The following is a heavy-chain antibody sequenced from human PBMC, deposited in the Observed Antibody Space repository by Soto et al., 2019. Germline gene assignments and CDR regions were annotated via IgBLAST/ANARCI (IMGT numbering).Heavy chain of an antibody. Sequence: QVQLQQWGAGLLKPSETLSLTCAVYGGSFSGYYWSWIRQPPGKGLEWIGEINHSGSTNYNPPLKSRIPIIVNTSKNQFSLTLSSVTAADTAVYYCARALERVDYGDDAGSGDVGGQGTTVTVSS. CDR3: ARALERVDYGDDAGSGDV. V-gene: IGHV4-34*01. CDR1: GGSFSGYY. CDR2: INHSGST. D-gene: IGHD4-17*01. J-gene: IGHJ6*02.